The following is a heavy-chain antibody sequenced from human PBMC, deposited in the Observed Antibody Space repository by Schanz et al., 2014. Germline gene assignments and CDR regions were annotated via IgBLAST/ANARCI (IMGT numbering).Heavy chain of an antibody. J-gene: IGHJ4*02. Sequence: QVQLVESGGGLVKPGGSLRLSCAASGFTFSDYYMSWIRQAPGKGLEWVSYISSSGSYTNYADSVKGRFTTSRNNGKKTMYLQMNSLRADDTAVYYCARLDISSWYPGYWGQGTLVTVSS. CDR1: GFTFSDYY. CDR3: ARLDISSWYPGY. V-gene: IGHV3-11*05. D-gene: IGHD6-13*01. CDR2: ISSSGSYT.